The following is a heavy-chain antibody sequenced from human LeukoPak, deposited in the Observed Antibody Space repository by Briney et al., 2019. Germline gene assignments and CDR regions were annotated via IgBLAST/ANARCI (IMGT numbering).Heavy chain of an antibody. CDR2: INHSGST. CDR3: TREVRSAWASFDP. CDR1: GGSFSGYY. Sequence: SETLSLTCAVYGGSFSGYYWSWIRQPPGKGLEGIGKINHSGSTNHNPSLKSRVTTIVDTSKNQTSLTLTSMTAASTAVYYCTREVRSAWASFDPWGQGTLVIVSS. D-gene: IGHD1-26*01. J-gene: IGHJ5*02. V-gene: IGHV4-34*01.